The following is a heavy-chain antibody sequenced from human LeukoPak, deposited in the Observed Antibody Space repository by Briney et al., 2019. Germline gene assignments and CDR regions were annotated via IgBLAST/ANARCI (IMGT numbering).Heavy chain of an antibody. CDR3: ARQRYYYDSSGYYYFDY. CDR1: GYSFTSYW. CDR2: IYPGDSDT. Sequence: GESLKISCKGSGYSFTSYWIGWVRQMPGKGLEWMGIIYPGDSDTRYSPSFQGQVTISADKSISTAYLQWSSLKASDTAMYYCARQRYYYDSSGYYYFDYWGQGTLVTVSS. D-gene: IGHD3-22*01. J-gene: IGHJ4*02. V-gene: IGHV5-51*01.